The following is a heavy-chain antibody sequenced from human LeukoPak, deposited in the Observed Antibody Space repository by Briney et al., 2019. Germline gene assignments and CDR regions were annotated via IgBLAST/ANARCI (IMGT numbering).Heavy chain of an antibody. CDR1: GFTFTTYA. Sequence: GGSLRLSCTTSGFTFTTYAMNWVRQAPGKGLEWDSGISGSGVITYYTDSVKGRFTISRDNSKNTLYLQMNSLRAEDTAVYYCAKSTRERSESYYYYNYMDVWGKGATVTVSS. D-gene: IGHD2/OR15-2a*01. CDR2: ISGSGVIT. J-gene: IGHJ6*03. CDR3: AKSTRERSESYYYYNYMDV. V-gene: IGHV3-23*01.